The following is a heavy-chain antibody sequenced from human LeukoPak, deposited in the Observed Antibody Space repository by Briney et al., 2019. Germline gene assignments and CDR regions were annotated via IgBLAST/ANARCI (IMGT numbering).Heavy chain of an antibody. CDR2: ISSSGTTI. Sequence: GGSLRLSCAASGFTFSDYYMSWIRQAPGKGLEWVSYISSSGTTIYYADSVKGRFTISRDNAKNSLYLQMNSLRAEDTAVYYCAKDRVQEQWLSNYFDYWGQGTLVTVSS. CDR1: GFTFSDYY. V-gene: IGHV3-11*01. J-gene: IGHJ4*02. D-gene: IGHD6-19*01. CDR3: AKDRVQEQWLSNYFDY.